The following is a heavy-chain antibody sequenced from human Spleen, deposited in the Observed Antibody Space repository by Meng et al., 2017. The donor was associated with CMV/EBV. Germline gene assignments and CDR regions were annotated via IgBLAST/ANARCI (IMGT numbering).Heavy chain of an antibody. CDR2: INHSGST. D-gene: IGHD4-23*01. CDR1: GGSFSGYY. CDR3: ARDRRAYGGKGLDI. Sequence: SETLSLTCAVYGGSFSGYYWSWIRQPPGKGLEWIGEINHSGSTNYNPSLKSRVTISVDTSKNQFSLKLSSVTAADTAVYYCARDRRAYGGKGLDIWGQGTMVTVSS. V-gene: IGHV4-34*01. J-gene: IGHJ3*02.